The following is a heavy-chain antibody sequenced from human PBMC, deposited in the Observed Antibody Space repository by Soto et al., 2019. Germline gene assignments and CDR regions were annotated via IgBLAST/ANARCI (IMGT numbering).Heavy chain of an antibody. CDR2: ISSSSSYI. Sequence: PGGSLRLSCAASGFTFSSYSMNWVRQAPGKGLEWVSSISSSSSYIYYADSVKGRFTISRDNAKNSLYLQMNSLRAEDTAVYYCARDPNLGELLWFDYWGQGTLVTVSS. V-gene: IGHV3-21*01. J-gene: IGHJ4*02. D-gene: IGHD3-16*01. CDR1: GFTFSSYS. CDR3: ARDPNLGELLWFDY.